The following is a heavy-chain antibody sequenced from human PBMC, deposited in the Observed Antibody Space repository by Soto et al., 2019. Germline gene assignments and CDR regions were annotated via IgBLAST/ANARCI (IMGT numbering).Heavy chain of an antibody. D-gene: IGHD6-13*01. CDR3: ARDQSSILGYYYYGMDV. CDR2: IIPILGIA. V-gene: IGHV1-69*04. Sequence: ASVKVSCKASGGTFSSYTINWVRQAPGQGLEWMGRIIPILGIANYAQKFQGRVTITADKSTSTAYMELSSLRSEDTAVYYCARDQSSILGYYYYGMDVWGQGTTVTVPS. J-gene: IGHJ6*02. CDR1: GGTFSSYT.